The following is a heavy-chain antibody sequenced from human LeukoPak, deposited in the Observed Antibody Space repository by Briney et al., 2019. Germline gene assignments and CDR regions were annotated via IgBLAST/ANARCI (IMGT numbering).Heavy chain of an antibody. J-gene: IGHJ4*02. CDR3: ARDTNKAHYYDSSGYTPSFDY. D-gene: IGHD3-22*01. V-gene: IGHV1-46*01. CDR1: GYTFTSYY. Sequence: ASVKVSCKASGYTFTSYYMYWVRQAPGQGLEWMGLINPSGGNIRYAQKFQGRVTMTTDTSTSTAYMELRSLRSDDTAVYYCARDTNKAHYYDSSGYTPSFDYWGQGTLVTVSS. CDR2: INPSGGNI.